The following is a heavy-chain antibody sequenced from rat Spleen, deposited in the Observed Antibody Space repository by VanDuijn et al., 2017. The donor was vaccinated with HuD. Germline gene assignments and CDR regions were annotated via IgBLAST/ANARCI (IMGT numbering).Heavy chain of an antibody. V-gene: IGHV5-7*01. CDR2: ISYDGSST. Sequence: EVQLVESGGGSVQPGRSLKLSCAASGFTFSDYNMAWVRQAPKKGLEWVATISYDGSSTYYRDSVQGRFTISRDNAKRALYLQMDSLRSEDTATYYCTRFDGEREYYFDYWGQGVMVTVSS. CDR1: GFTFSDYN. D-gene: IGHD1-11*01. J-gene: IGHJ2*01. CDR3: TRFDGEREYYFDY.